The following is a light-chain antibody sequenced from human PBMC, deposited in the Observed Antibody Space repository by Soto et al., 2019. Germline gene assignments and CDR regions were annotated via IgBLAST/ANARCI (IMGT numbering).Light chain of an antibody. Sequence: DIVMTQSPDSLAVSLGERATINCKSSQSVLYSSNNKSYLAWYQQRPGQPPKLLIYWASTRESGVPDRFSGSGSVTDFTLTITSLQAEDVAVYYCQQYESTPPTFGQGTKLEIK. CDR1: QSVLYSSNNKSY. CDR3: QQYESTPPT. J-gene: IGKJ2*01. V-gene: IGKV4-1*01. CDR2: WAS.